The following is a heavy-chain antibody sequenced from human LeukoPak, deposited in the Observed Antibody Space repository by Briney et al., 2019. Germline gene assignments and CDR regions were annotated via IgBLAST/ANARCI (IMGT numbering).Heavy chain of an antibody. D-gene: IGHD1-14*01. CDR3: AKDKGAVTGTFDY. CDR1: GFTFSTYA. CDR2: LTGGGGGT. J-gene: IGHJ4*02. V-gene: IGHV3-23*01. Sequence: GGSLRLSCAASGFTFSTYAMSWVRQAPGKGLEWVSGLTGGGGGTSYADSVKGRFTISRDNSKNTLYLQMSSLRAEDTAVYYCAKDKGAVTGTFDYWGQGTLVTVSS.